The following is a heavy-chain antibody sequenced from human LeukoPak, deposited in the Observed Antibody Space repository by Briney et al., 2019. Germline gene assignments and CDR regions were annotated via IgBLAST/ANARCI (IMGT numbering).Heavy chain of an antibody. J-gene: IGHJ4*02. CDR1: GFTFSSYA. V-gene: IGHV3-30-3*01. Sequence: GGSLRLSCAASGFTFSSYAMHWVRQAPGKGLEWVAVISYDGSNKYYADSVKGRFTISRDNSKNTLYLQMNSLRAEDTAVYYCARGTIAAAGYYYFDYWGQGTQVTVSS. CDR2: ISYDGSNK. D-gene: IGHD6-13*01. CDR3: ARGTIAAAGYYYFDY.